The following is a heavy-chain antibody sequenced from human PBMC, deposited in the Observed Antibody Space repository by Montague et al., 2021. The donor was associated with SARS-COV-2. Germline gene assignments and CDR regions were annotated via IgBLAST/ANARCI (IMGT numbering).Heavy chain of an antibody. CDR1: GYFIGTGYY. CDR2: NYLHGNA. V-gene: IGHV4-38-2*02. CDR3: GRGRVTRAGFDY. J-gene: IGHJ4*02. D-gene: IGHD2-21*02. Sequence: SETLSLTCSVSGYFIGTGYYWGWIRQSPGKGLEWIGSNYLHGNAYYNPSLNSRVTISLDTSTNQFSLRLTSVTTSDTAADYCGRGRVTRAGFDYWGQGTRVIVSS.